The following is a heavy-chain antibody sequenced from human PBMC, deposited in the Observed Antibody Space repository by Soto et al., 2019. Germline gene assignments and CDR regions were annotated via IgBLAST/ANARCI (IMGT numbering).Heavy chain of an antibody. CDR3: VGVSLTGS. Sequence: EVNLVDSGGGLVQPGGSLRLSCVASGFPFSSYWMSWVRQAPGKGLEWVANIREDGSDKYYVDSVKGRFTISRDNAKNSLYLQMNSLRVEDTAVYYCVGVSLTGSWGQGTLVAVSS. CDR1: GFPFSSYW. CDR2: IREDGSDK. V-gene: IGHV3-7*01. D-gene: IGHD3-9*01. J-gene: IGHJ5*02.